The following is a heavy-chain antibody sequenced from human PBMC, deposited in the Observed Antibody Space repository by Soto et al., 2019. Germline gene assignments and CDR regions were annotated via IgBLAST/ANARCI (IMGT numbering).Heavy chain of an antibody. CDR3: ARASRNQYCSSTSCYGAFDI. CDR2: IYYSGST. CDR1: GGSISSYY. Sequence: SETLSLTCTVSGGSISSYYWSWIRQPPGKGLEWIGYIYYSGSTNYNPSLKSRVTISVDTSKNQFSLKLSSVTAADTAVYYCARASRNQYCSSTSCYGAFDIWGQGTMVTVSS. D-gene: IGHD2-2*01. V-gene: IGHV4-59*12. J-gene: IGHJ3*02.